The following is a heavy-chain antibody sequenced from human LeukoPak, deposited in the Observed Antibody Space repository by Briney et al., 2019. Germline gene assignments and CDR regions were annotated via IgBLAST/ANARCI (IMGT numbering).Heavy chain of an antibody. CDR3: ARDIAGTTLGGWFDP. V-gene: IGHV1-8*01. CDR2: MNPHSGNT. Sequence: ASVKVSCKASGYTFTSYDINWVRQATGQGLEWMGWMNPHSGNTGYAQKFQGRVTITRNTSITTAFMELSSLTSEDPAVYYCARDIAGTTLGGWFDPWGQGTLITVSS. J-gene: IGHJ5*02. D-gene: IGHD1-1*01. CDR1: GYTFTSYD.